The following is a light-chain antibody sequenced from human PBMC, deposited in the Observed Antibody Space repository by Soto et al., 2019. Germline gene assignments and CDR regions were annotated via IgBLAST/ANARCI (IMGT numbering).Light chain of an antibody. Sequence: QSALTQPASASGTPGQSITISCTGTSSDVGGYNYVSWYQQHPGKAPKLMIYEISKRPSGVSNRFSASKSGNTASLTISGLRADDEADYYCRAYTRSRNLVVFGGGTKLTVL. CDR1: SSDVGGYNY. CDR2: EIS. CDR3: RAYTRSRNLVV. V-gene: IGLV2-14*01. J-gene: IGLJ2*01.